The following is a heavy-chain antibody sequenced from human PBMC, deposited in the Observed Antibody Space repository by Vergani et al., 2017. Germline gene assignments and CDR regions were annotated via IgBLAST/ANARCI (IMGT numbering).Heavy chain of an antibody. J-gene: IGHJ5*02. D-gene: IGHD6-19*01. CDR1: GACIRSSNYY. CDR2: IYYRGST. V-gene: IGHV4-39*01. Sequence: QLQLQESGPGLVKPSATLSLTCSVSGACIRSSNYYWGWIRQRPGKGLEWIASIYYRGSTYYTPSLKSRVTISVDTSKNQFSLKRSSVTAADTAVYFCARHSTVEWLVKLGWIDPWGQGILVTVSS. CDR3: ARHSTVEWLVKLGWIDP.